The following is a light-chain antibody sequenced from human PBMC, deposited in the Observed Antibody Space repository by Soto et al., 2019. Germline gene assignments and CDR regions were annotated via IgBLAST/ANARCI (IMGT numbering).Light chain of an antibody. CDR3: QKYNSAPLT. CDR1: QGISNY. V-gene: IGKV1-27*01. Sequence: DIQMTQSPASLSASVGDRVTITCRASQGISNYLAWYQQKPGKVPKLLIYAASTLQSGFPSRFSGSGSGTHFTLTISTLQPEDVATYYCQKYNSAPLTFGPGTKVDIK. J-gene: IGKJ3*01. CDR2: AAS.